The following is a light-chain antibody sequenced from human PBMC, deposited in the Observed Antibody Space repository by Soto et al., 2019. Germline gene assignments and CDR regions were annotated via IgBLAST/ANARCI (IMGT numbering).Light chain of an antibody. CDR1: SSKIGNNY. V-gene: IGLV1-51*01. CDR3: GTWDSSLSAVV. J-gene: IGLJ2*01. CDR2: DNN. Sequence: QSVLTQPPSVSAAPGQKVTISCSGSSSKIGNNYVSWYQQLPGTAPKLLIYDNNKRPSGIPDRFSGPKSGTSATLGITGLQTGDEADYYCGTWDSSLSAVVFGGGTKLTVL.